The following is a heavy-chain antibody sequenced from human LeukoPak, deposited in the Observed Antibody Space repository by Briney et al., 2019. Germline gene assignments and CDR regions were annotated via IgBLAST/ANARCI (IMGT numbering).Heavy chain of an antibody. CDR2: ISSSGSTI. D-gene: IGHD3-10*01. Sequence: GGSLRLSCAASGFTFSDYYMSWIRQAPGKGLEWVSYISSSGSTIYYADSVKGRFTISRDNAKNTLYLQMNSLRAEDTAVYYCARGGIDSVASALLWFGEPVDPWGQGTLVTVSS. V-gene: IGHV3-11*04. CDR1: GFTFSDYY. J-gene: IGHJ5*02. CDR3: ARGGIDSVASALLWFGEPVDP.